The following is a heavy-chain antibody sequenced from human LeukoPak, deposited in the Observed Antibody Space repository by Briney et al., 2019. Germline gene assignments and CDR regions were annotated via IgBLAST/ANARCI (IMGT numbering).Heavy chain of an antibody. CDR3: ARAIGTSQFYFYYGMDV. Sequence: GESPKISCKGSGYSFTSYWIGWVRQMPGKGLEWMGIIYAGDSDTRYSPSFQGQVTISVDKSISTAYLQWSSLQASDTAMYYCARAIGTSQFYFYYGMDVWGQGTTVTVSS. D-gene: IGHD2-2*01. CDR1: GYSFTSYW. CDR2: IYAGDSDT. J-gene: IGHJ6*02. V-gene: IGHV5-51*01.